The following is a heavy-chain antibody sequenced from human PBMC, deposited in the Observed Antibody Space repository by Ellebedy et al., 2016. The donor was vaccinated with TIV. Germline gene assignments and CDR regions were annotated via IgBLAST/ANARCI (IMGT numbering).Heavy chain of an antibody. CDR2: ISAYNGNT. V-gene: IGHV1-18*01. CDR1: GGTFSSYG. CDR3: ARGRLYDSSGYYYVDAFDI. D-gene: IGHD3-22*01. Sequence: ASVKVSCKASGGTFSSYGISWVRQAPGQGLEWMGWISAYNGNTDYAQKLQGRVTMTRDTSTSTVYMELSSLRSEDTAVYYCARGRLYDSSGYYYVDAFDIWGQGTMVTVSS. J-gene: IGHJ3*02.